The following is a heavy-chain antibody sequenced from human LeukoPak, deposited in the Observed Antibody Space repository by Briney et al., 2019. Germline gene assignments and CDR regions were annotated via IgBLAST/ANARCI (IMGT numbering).Heavy chain of an antibody. CDR3: ASVPSPLGYCSGGSCPIYDY. CDR1: GFTFSSYA. V-gene: IGHV3-30-3*01. Sequence: GGSLRLSCAASGFTFSSYAMHWVRQAPGKGLEWVAVILYDGSNKYYADSVKGRFTISRDNSKNTLYLQMNSLRAEDTAVYYCASVPSPLGYCSGGSCPIYDYWGQGTLVTVSS. CDR2: ILYDGSNK. D-gene: IGHD2-15*01. J-gene: IGHJ4*02.